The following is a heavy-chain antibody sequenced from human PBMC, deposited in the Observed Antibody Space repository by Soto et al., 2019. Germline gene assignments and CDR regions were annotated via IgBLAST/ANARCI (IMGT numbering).Heavy chain of an antibody. J-gene: IGHJ5*02. Sequence: QVQLVESGGGVVQPGRSLRLSCAASGFTFSSYGMHWVRQAPGKGLEWVAVISYDGSNKYYADSVKGRFTISRDNSKNTLYLQMNSLRAEDTAVYYCAKDSAHYYDSSGSGGFDHWGQGTLVTVSS. V-gene: IGHV3-30*18. CDR1: GFTFSSYG. CDR3: AKDSAHYYDSSGSGGFDH. CDR2: ISYDGSNK. D-gene: IGHD3-22*01.